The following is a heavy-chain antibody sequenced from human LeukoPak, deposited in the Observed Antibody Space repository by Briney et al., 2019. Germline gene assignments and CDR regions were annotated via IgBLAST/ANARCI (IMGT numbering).Heavy chain of an antibody. CDR3: ARAHTTFFDY. V-gene: IGHV3-7*03. Sequence: GGSLRLSCAASGFTFSSYWMSWVRQAPGKGLEWVANIRQDGTEKYFVDSVEGRFIISRDNAKNSLYLQMNSLRAEDTAVYYCARAHTTFFDYWGQGTLVTVSS. CDR2: IRQDGTEK. CDR1: GFTFSSYW. J-gene: IGHJ4*02. D-gene: IGHD1-1*01.